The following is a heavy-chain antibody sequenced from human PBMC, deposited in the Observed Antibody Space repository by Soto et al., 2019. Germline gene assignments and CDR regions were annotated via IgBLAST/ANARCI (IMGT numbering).Heavy chain of an antibody. Sequence: GSLRLSCAASGFTFSSYAMHWVRQAPGKGLEWVAVISYDGSNKYYADSVKGRFTISRDNSKNTLYLQMNSLRAEDTAVYYCARDPLWVTDMVLWYFDTWGRGTLVTVPS. CDR3: ARDPLWVTDMVLWYFDT. V-gene: IGHV3-30-3*01. CDR1: GFTFSSYA. D-gene: IGHD5-18*01. J-gene: IGHJ2*01. CDR2: ISYDGSNK.